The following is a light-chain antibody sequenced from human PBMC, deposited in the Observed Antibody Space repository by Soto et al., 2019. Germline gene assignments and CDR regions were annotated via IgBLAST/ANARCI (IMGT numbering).Light chain of an antibody. CDR1: QSVSSH. J-gene: IGKJ1*01. CDR3: QQYGSSPGT. Sequence: EIVLTQSPGTLSLSPGERATLSCRASQSVSSHLDWYQQKPGQAPRLLIYGASSRATGIPDRFSGSGSGTDFTLTISRLESEDFAVYYCQQYGSSPGTFGQGTKVEIK. V-gene: IGKV3-20*01. CDR2: GAS.